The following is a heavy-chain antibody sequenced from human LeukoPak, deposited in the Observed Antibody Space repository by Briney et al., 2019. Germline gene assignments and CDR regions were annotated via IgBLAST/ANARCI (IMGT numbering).Heavy chain of an antibody. Sequence: GGSLRLSCAASGFTFSSYGMHWVRQAPGGGLEWVANIKQDGSVKYYADSVKGRFTISRDNAKNSLFLQMNSLRAEDTAVYYCARPPLTTVVNWFDPWGLGTLVTVSS. D-gene: IGHD4-17*01. J-gene: IGHJ5*02. V-gene: IGHV3-7*01. CDR3: ARPPLTTVVNWFDP. CDR1: GFTFSSYG. CDR2: IKQDGSVK.